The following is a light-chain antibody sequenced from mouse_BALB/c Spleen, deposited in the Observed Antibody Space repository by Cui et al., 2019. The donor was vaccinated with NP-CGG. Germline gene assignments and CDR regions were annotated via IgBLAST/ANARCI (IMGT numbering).Light chain of an antibody. CDR1: TGAVTTSNY. Sequence: HAFVTQESALTTSPGETVTLTCPPSTGAVTTSNYADWVQEKPDHLFTGLIGGTNNRAPGVPAKFSGSLIGDKAALTITGAQTEDEAIYFCALWYSNHWVFGGGTKLTVL. J-gene: IGLJ1*01. V-gene: IGLV1*01. CDR3: ALWYSNHWV. CDR2: GTN.